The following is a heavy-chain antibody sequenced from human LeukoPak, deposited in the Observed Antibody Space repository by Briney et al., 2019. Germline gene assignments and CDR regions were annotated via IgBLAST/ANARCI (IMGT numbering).Heavy chain of an antibody. CDR3: ARGWSGTSYFDY. D-gene: IGHD1-7*01. J-gene: IGHJ4*02. CDR1: GFTVSSNY. CDR2: IYSGGST. V-gene: IGHV3-53*01. Sequence: GGSLRLTCAASGFTVSSNYMSWVRQAPGKGLEWVSVIYSGGSTYYADSVKGRFTISRDNSKNTLYLQMNSLRAEDTAVYYCARGWSGTSYFDYWGQGTLVTVSS.